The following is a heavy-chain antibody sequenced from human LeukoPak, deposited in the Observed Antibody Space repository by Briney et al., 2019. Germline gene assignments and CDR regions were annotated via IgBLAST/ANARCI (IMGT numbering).Heavy chain of an antibody. J-gene: IGHJ4*02. CDR3: ARDPSQGYGN. CDR2: INPNSGGT. Sequence: AASVKVSCKASGYTFTDYFIHWVRQAPGQGLEWMGWINPNSGGTKYAQKFQGRFIMTRDTSISTAYMELSSLRSDDTAVFYCARDPSQGYGNWGQGTLVTVSS. V-gene: IGHV1-2*02. CDR1: GYTFTDYF. D-gene: IGHD4-17*01.